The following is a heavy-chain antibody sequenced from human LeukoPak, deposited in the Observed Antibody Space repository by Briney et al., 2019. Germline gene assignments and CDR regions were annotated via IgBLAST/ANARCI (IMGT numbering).Heavy chain of an antibody. CDR1: GFTFSSYA. J-gene: IGHJ4*02. CDR3: ARDRSQIETVGTIFDY. Sequence: GGSLRLSCAAPGFTFSSYAMHWVRQAPGKGLEWVAVISYDGSNKYYADSVKGRFTISRDNSKNTLYLQMNSLRAEDTAVYYCARDRSQIETVGTIFDYWGQGTLVTVSS. CDR2: ISYDGSNK. V-gene: IGHV3-30-3*01. D-gene: IGHD7-27*01.